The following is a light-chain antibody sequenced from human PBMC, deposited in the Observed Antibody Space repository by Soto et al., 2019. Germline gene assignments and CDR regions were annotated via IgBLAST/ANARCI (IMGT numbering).Light chain of an antibody. Sequence: DIVMTQSPDSLAVSLGERATINCKSSQTVLYSSNNKNYLAWYQQKPGQPPKLLIYGASTRESGVPDRFSGSGSGTDFTLTISSLQAEDVAVYYCQQYYNIPYTFGQGTKLEIK. CDR2: GAS. J-gene: IGKJ2*01. CDR1: QTVLYSSNNKNY. CDR3: QQYYNIPYT. V-gene: IGKV4-1*01.